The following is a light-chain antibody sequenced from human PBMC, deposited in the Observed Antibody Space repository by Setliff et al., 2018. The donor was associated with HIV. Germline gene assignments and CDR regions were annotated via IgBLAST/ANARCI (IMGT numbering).Light chain of an antibody. J-gene: IGLJ1*01. CDR1: SSDVGAYNY. V-gene: IGLV2-14*01. CDR2: DVS. Sequence: ALTQPASVSGSPGQSITISCTGTSSDVGAYNYVSWYQQHPGKAPKLMIYDVSKRPSGVSNRFSGSKSGNTASLTISGLQAEDEADYYCSSYTSSSTYVFGTGTKVTVL. CDR3: SSYTSSSTYV.